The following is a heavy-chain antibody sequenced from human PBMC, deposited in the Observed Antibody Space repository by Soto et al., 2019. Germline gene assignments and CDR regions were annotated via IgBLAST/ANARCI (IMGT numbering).Heavy chain of an antibody. CDR3: ARGKEEGWLDYFDY. CDR1: GGSIRSYY. J-gene: IGHJ4*02. Sequence: QVPLQESGPGMVKPSETLSLPCPGSGGSIRSYYWSWIRQPPGKGLEWIGYIYYSGSTNYNPSLKSRVTISVDTSKNQFSLKLSSVTAADTAVYYCARGKEEGWLDYFDYWGQGTLVTVSS. CDR2: IYYSGST. D-gene: IGHD6-19*01. V-gene: IGHV4-59*01.